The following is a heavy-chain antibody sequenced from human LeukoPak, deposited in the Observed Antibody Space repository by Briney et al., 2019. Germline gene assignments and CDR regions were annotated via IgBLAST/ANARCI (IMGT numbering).Heavy chain of an antibody. Sequence: GGSLRLSCAASGFTVSSNYMSWVRQAPGKGLEWVSVIYSGGSTYYADSVKGRFTISRDNSKSTLYLQMNSLRAEDTAVYYCASQSSSSWYYFDYWGQGTLVTVSS. CDR1: GFTVSSNY. CDR2: IYSGGST. CDR3: ASQSSSSWYYFDY. V-gene: IGHV3-66*04. J-gene: IGHJ4*02. D-gene: IGHD6-13*01.